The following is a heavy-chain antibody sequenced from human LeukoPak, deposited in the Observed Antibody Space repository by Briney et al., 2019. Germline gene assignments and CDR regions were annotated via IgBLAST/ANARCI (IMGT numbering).Heavy chain of an antibody. Sequence: GGSLRLSCAASGFTFSDYYVSWIRQDPGKGLEWVSYISRSDNTIYYADSVKGRFTVSRDNAKSSLYLQMNSLRAEDAAVYYCARRRDYFDYWGQGTLVTVSS. J-gene: IGHJ4*02. V-gene: IGHV3-11*01. CDR3: ARRRDYFDY. CDR1: GFTFSDYY. CDR2: ISRSDNTI.